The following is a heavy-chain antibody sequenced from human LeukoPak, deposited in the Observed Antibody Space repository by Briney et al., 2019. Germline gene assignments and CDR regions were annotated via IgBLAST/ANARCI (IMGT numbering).Heavy chain of an antibody. CDR1: GGSISSYY. CDR2: IYYSGST. CDR3: ARGRVGANDY. J-gene: IGHJ4*02. D-gene: IGHD1-26*01. V-gene: IGHV4-59*12. Sequence: SGTLSLTCTVSGGSISSYYWSWIRQPPGKGLEWIAYIYYSGSTNYNPSLKSRVTISVDTSKNQFSLKLSSVTAADTAVYYCARGRVGANDYWGQGTLVTVSS.